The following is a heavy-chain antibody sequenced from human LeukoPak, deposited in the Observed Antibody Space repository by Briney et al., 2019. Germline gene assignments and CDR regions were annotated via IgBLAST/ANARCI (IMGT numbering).Heavy chain of an antibody. J-gene: IGHJ4*02. CDR1: GFTFSSYW. V-gene: IGHV3-48*04. CDR2: ISSSGSTI. Sequence: GGSLRLSCAASGFTFSSYWMHWVRHTPGKGLEWVSYISSSGSTIYYADSVKGRFTISRDNAKNSLYLQMNSLRAEDTAVYYCARVGTDFPDFDYWGQGTLVTVSS. D-gene: IGHD2/OR15-2a*01. CDR3: ARVGTDFPDFDY.